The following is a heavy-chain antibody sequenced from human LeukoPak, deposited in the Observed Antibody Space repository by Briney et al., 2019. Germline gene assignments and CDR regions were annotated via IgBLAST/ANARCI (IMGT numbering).Heavy chain of an antibody. V-gene: IGHV3-74*01. D-gene: IGHD6-6*01. Sequence: GGSLRLSCAAAGFTFSNYWMHWVRQAPGKGLVWVSRIKSDGRTNYADSVKGRFTISRDNAKNSLYLQMNSLRAEDTAVYYCARAQGIAARPFDYWGQGTLVTVSS. J-gene: IGHJ4*02. CDR1: GFTFSNYW. CDR2: IKSDGRT. CDR3: ARAQGIAARPFDY.